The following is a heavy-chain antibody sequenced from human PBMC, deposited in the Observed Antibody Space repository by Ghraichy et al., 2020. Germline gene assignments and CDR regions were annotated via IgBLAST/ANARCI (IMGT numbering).Heavy chain of an antibody. J-gene: IGHJ3*02. CDR3: AREGIGAAAGNSVAAVDI. Sequence: SETLSLTCTVSGGSISSYYWSWIRQPPGKGLEWIGYIYYSGSTNYNPSLKSRVTISVETSKKQFSLKLSSVTAADPAVYYCAREGIGAAAGNSVAAVDIWGHGTMVTVSP. CDR1: GGSISSYY. D-gene: IGHD6-13*01. V-gene: IGHV4-59*01. CDR2: IYYSGST.